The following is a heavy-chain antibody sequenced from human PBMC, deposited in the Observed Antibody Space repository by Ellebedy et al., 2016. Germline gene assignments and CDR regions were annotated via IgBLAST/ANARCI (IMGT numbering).Heavy chain of an antibody. D-gene: IGHD4/OR15-4a*01. CDR3: AREKGAQINWFNP. V-gene: IGHV4-4*02. Sequence: SETLSLXXAVSGGSISSSNWWSWVRQPPGKGLEWIGSIYYSGSTYYNPSLKSRVTISVDTSKNQFSLKLSSVTAADTAVYYCAREKGAQINWFNPWGQGTLVTVSS. J-gene: IGHJ5*02. CDR2: IYYSGST. CDR1: GGSISSSNW.